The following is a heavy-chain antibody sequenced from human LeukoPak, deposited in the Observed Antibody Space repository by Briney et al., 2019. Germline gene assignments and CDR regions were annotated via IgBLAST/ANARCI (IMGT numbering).Heavy chain of an antibody. CDR1: GGSISSGGYS. V-gene: IGHV4-30-2*01. CDR3: ARVYSTTSYSHSFDI. D-gene: IGHD6-13*01. J-gene: IGHJ3*02. CDR2: IYHSGST. Sequence: SETLSLTCAVSGGSISSGGYSWSWIRQPPGKGLEWIGYIYHSGSTYYNPSLKSRVTISVDRSKNQFSLKLSSVTAADTAVYYCARVYSTTSYSHSFDIWGQGTMVTVSS.